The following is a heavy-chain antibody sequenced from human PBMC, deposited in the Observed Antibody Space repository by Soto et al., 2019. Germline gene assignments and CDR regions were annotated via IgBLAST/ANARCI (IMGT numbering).Heavy chain of an antibody. Sequence: GGSLRLSCAASGFTFRSYAMHWVRQAPGKGLEWVAVISYDGSNKYYADSVKGRFTISRDNSKNTLYLQMNSLRAEDTAVYYCARDGYGYAFDIWGQGTMVTVSS. CDR1: GFTFRSYA. D-gene: IGHD5-18*01. CDR3: ARDGYGYAFDI. V-gene: IGHV3-30-3*01. J-gene: IGHJ3*02. CDR2: ISYDGSNK.